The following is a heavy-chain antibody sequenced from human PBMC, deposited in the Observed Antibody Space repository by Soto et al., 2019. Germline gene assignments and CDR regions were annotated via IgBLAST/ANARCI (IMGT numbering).Heavy chain of an antibody. Sequence: SETLSLTCTVSGGSISSYYWSWVRQPPGEGLGWIGYIYYSGSTNYNPSLKSRVTISVDTSKNQFSLKLSSVTAADTAVYYCAAVSKYCSGGSCYSPRAFDIWGQRTMVTVSS. CDR3: AAVSKYCSGGSCYSPRAFDI. CDR2: IYYSGST. D-gene: IGHD2-15*01. CDR1: GGSISSYY. J-gene: IGHJ3*02. V-gene: IGHV4-59*01.